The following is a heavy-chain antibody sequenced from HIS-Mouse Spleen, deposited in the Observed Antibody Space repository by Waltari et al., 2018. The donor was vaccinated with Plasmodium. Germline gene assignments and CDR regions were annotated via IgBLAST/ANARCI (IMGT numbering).Heavy chain of an antibody. CDR1: GGTFSSYA. CDR2: IIPIFGTA. D-gene: IGHD3-22*01. J-gene: IGHJ4*02. CDR3: ARGHYDSSAHWMDPFDY. V-gene: IGHV1-69*01. Sequence: QVQLVQSGAEVKKPGSSVKVSCKASGGTFSSYAISWVRQAPGQGLGWMGGIIPIFGTANYAQKFQGRGTITADESTSTAYMELSSLRSEDTAVYYCARGHYDSSAHWMDPFDYWGQGTLVTVSS.